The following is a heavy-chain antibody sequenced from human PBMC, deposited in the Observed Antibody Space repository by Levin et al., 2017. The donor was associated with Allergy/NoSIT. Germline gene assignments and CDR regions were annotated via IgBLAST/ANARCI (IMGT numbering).Heavy chain of an antibody. CDR2: IYYSGST. J-gene: IGHJ4*02. CDR3: ARTLRAVGATAHLG. D-gene: IGHD1-26*01. CDR1: GGSISSGGYY. Sequence: SQTLSLTCTVSGGSISSGGYYWSWIRQHPGKGLEWIGYIYYSGSTYYNPSLKSRVTISVDTSKNQFSLKLSSVTAADTAVYYCARTLRAVGATAHLGWGQGTLVTVSS. V-gene: IGHV4-31*03.